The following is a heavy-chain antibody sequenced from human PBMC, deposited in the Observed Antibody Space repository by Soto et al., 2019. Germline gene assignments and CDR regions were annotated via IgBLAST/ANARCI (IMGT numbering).Heavy chain of an antibody. D-gene: IGHD3-22*01. Sequence: EVQLVESGGGLVQPGGSLRLSCSASGFTFSSYDMHWVRQGTGKGLEWVSAIGTTGDTYYAGSVKGRCTISRENAKNSLYLQMNSLRAGDTAIYFCARAIGPTLFDYWGQGTLVTVSS. J-gene: IGHJ4*02. CDR3: ARAIGPTLFDY. CDR1: GFTFSSYD. V-gene: IGHV3-13*04. CDR2: IGTTGDT.